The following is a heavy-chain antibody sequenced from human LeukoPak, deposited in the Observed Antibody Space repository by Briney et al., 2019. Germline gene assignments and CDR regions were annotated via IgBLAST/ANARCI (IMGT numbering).Heavy chain of an antibody. Sequence: PGGSLRLSCAAPGFIFSNYWMHWVRQAPGKGLVWVSRISGDGSSTTYADSVKGRFTISRDDAKNTLSLQMNSLRAEDTAVYYCARGRYYLDYWGQGTLVTVTS. CDR3: ARGRYYLDY. J-gene: IGHJ4*02. D-gene: IGHD3-16*01. CDR1: GFIFSNYW. V-gene: IGHV3-74*01. CDR2: ISGDGSST.